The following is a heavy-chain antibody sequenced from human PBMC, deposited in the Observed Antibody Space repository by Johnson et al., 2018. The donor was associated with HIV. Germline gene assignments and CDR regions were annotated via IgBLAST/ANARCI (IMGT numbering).Heavy chain of an antibody. V-gene: IGHV3-11*04. CDR1: GFTFSDYY. CDR3: AREGGDGYSPSAFDI. J-gene: IGHJ3*02. D-gene: IGHD5-24*01. Sequence: QVQLVEYGGGLVKPGGSLRLSCAASGFTFSDYYMSWICQAPGKGLEWVSYISSSGSTIYYADSVKGRFTISRDNSKNTLYLQMNSLRAEDTAVYYCAREGGDGYSPSAFDIWGQGTMVTVSS. CDR2: ISSSGSTI.